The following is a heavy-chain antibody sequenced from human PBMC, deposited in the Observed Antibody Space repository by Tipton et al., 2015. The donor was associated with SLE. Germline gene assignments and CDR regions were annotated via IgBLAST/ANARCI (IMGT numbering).Heavy chain of an antibody. D-gene: IGHD6-19*01. CDR1: GGSISSYY. Sequence: TLSLTCTVSGGSISSYYWSWIRQPPGKGLEWIGEINHSGSTNYNPSLKSRVTISVDTSKNQFSLKLSSVTAADTAVYYCARPGVGGWYDYWGQGTLVTVSS. CDR2: INHSGST. V-gene: IGHV4-34*01. J-gene: IGHJ4*02. CDR3: ARPGVGGWYDY.